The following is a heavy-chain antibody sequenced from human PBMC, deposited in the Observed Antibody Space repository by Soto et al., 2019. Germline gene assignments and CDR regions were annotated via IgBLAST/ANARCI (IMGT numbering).Heavy chain of an antibody. CDR3: ARGAFFFQAEDGIRDVRSVSAFLLNRSSDL. CDR2: INHSGST. J-gene: IGHJ2*01. D-gene: IGHD3-10*02. V-gene: IGHV4-34*01. Sequence: EKGLEWSGEINHSGSTNYNPSLKSRVNISVDTSKNQFSLKLSSVTAADTAVYYCARGAFFFQAEDGIRDVRSVSAFLLNRSSDL.